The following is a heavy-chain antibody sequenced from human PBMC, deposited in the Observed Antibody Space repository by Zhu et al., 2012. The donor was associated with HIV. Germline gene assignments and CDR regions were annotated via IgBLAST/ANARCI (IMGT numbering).Heavy chain of an antibody. CDR1: GASITSLY. Sequence: QVQLQESSPGLVRPWETLSLTCTVSGASITSLYWAWIRQSPGKGLEWIGYISSPGTTQYNPSLKSRVTISMDKSANQFSLKLTSFTAADTAVYFCARSHPTFSPWIYFEYWAREPGHRLL. CDR2: ISSPGTT. D-gene: IGHD3-16*01. J-gene: IGHJ4*02. V-gene: IGHV4-59*11. CDR3: ARSHPTFSPWIYFEY.